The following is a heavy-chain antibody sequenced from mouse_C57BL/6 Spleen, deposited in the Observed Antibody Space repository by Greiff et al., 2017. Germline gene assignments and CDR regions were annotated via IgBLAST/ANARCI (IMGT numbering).Heavy chain of an antibody. CDR2: ISTYYGDA. CDR3: ARYVYYGGSYVDY. Sequence: QVQLQQSGPELVRPGVSVKISCKGSGYTFTDYAMHWVKQSHATGLEWIGVISTYYGDASYNQKFKDKATMTVDQSSSTAYMELAGLTSEDSAVYYCARYVYYGGSYVDYRGQGTSVTAAS. D-gene: IGHD1-1*01. V-gene: IGHV1-67*01. CDR1: GYTFTDYA. J-gene: IGHJ4*01.